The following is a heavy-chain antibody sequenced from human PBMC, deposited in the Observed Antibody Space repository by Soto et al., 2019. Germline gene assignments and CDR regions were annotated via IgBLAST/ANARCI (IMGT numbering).Heavy chain of an antibody. CDR2: ISSSGGST. Sequence: EVQLLESGGGLVQPGGSLRLSCAASGFTFSSYTMSWVRQGPGKGLEWVSGISSSGGSTVYADSVKGRFTISRDNFKNTLYLHMTSLRAEDTAVYYCAKGWGDYWGEGTPVTVSS. CDR3: AKGWGDY. CDR1: GFTFSSYT. D-gene: IGHD7-27*01. J-gene: IGHJ4*02. V-gene: IGHV3-23*01.